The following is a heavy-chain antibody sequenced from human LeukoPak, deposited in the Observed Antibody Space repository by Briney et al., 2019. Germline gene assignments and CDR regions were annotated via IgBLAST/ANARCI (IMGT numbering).Heavy chain of an antibody. CDR3: AKCHIRMSTICFFDA. J-gene: IGHJ4*02. CDR1: GFSFSSYV. V-gene: IGHV3-23*01. D-gene: IGHD5/OR15-5a*01. CDR2: IGVRGDDT. Sequence: PGGSLRLSCLPSGFSFSSYVMSWVRQAPGDGLEWVSGIGVRGDDTYYADSVKGRLTISRDNSDNTLYLQMNSLRAEDTAIYYCAKCHIRMSTICFFDAWGQGTRVTVSS.